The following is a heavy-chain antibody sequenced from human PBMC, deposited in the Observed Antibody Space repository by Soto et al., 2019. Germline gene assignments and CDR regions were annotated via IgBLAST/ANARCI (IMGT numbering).Heavy chain of an antibody. CDR1: GFTFSSYA. J-gene: IGHJ4*02. V-gene: IGHV3-23*01. CDR3: AKAGPYRKAGSSGRYENEKNY. Sequence: GGSLRLSCAASGFTFSSYAMSWVRQAPGKGLEWVSAISGSGGSTYYADSVKGRFTISRDNSKNTLYLQMNSLRAEDTAVYYCAKAGPYRKAGSSGRYENEKNYWGQGTLVTVSS. CDR2: ISGSGGST. D-gene: IGHD6-19*01.